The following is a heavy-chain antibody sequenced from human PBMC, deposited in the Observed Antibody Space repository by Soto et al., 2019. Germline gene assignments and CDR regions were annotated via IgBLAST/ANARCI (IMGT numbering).Heavy chain of an antibody. D-gene: IGHD5-12*01. CDR1: GFTFDDYA. Sequence: GGSLRLSCAASGFTFDDYAMHWVRQAPGKGLEWVSGISWNSGSIGYADSVKGRFTISRDNAKNSLYLQMNSLRAEDTALYYCAKDIKVDGSSLGDAFDIWGQGTMVTVSS. J-gene: IGHJ3*02. CDR3: AKDIKVDGSSLGDAFDI. V-gene: IGHV3-9*01. CDR2: ISWNSGSI.